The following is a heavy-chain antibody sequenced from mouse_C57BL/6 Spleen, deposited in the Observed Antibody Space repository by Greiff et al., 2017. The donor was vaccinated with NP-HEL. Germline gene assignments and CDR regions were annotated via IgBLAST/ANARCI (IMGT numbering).Heavy chain of an antibody. CDR3: ARSRITTPFDY. D-gene: IGHD1-1*01. Sequence: VQLQQPGAELVRPGTSVKLSCKASGYTFTSYWMHWVKQRPGQGLEWIGVIDPSDSYTNYNQKFKGQATLTVDTSSSTAYMQLSSLTSEDSAVYYCARSRITTPFDYWGQGTTLTVSS. CDR1: GYTFTSYW. J-gene: IGHJ2*01. V-gene: IGHV1-59*01. CDR2: IDPSDSYT.